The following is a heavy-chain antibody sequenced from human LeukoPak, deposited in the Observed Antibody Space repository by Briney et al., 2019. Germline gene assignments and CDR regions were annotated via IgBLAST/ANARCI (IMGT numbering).Heavy chain of an antibody. CDR3: SKERPEEYYASGSYFDY. J-gene: IGHJ4*02. D-gene: IGHD3-10*01. CDR2: ILLEDGSTK. Sequence: PGGSLRLSCAAFGFTFRSFVMHWVRQAPGKGLEWVAAILLEDGSTKYSADSVNGRFTISRDNSKYTGYLEMNSLRVEDTAMYYCSKERPEEYYASGSYFDYWGQGTLVTVSS. V-gene: IGHV3-30*04. CDR1: GFTFRSFV.